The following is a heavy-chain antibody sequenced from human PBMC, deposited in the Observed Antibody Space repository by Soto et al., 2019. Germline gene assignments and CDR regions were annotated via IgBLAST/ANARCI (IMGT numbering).Heavy chain of an antibody. V-gene: IGHV5-51*01. CDR1: GYRFTSYW. Sequence: PGESLKISCKGVGYRFTSYWIGWLRQMPGKGLEWMGIIYPGDSDTRYSPSFQGQVTISADKSITTACLQWSSLKASDTAMYYCARGYCTTSICDPWFDPWGPGTLVTVSS. J-gene: IGHJ5*02. D-gene: IGHD2-8*01. CDR2: IYPGDSDT. CDR3: ARGYCTTSICDPWFDP.